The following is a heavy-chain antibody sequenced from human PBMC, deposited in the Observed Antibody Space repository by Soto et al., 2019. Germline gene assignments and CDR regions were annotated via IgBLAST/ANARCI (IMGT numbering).Heavy chain of an antibody. Sequence: QLQLQESGPGLVKPSETLSLTCTVSGGSISSSSYYWGWIRQPPGKGLEWIGSNYYSGSTYYNPSLKSRVTISVDTSKTQFSLKLSSVTAADTAVYYCARHTPAISISDHWGQGTLVTVSS. CDR3: ARHTPAISISDH. J-gene: IGHJ4*02. CDR2: NYYSGST. V-gene: IGHV4-39*01. D-gene: IGHD2-15*01. CDR1: GGSISSSSYY.